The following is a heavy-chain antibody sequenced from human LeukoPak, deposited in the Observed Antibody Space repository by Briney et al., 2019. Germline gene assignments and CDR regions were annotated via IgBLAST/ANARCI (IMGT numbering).Heavy chain of an antibody. CDR2: ISSSGSTI. J-gene: IGHJ4*02. Sequence: PGGSLRLSCAASGFTFSDYYMSWIRQAPGKGLEWVSYISSSGSTIYYADSVKGRFTISRDNAKNSLYLQMNSLRTEDTAVYYCAKNEGGLRTHIDYWGQGTLVTVSS. V-gene: IGHV3-11*01. D-gene: IGHD1-1*01. CDR3: AKNEGGLRTHIDY. CDR1: GFTFSDYY.